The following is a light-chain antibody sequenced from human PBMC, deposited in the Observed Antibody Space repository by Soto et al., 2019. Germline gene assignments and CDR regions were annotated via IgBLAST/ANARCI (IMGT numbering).Light chain of an antibody. Sequence: EIVLTQSPGTLSLSPGERATFSCRTSQTINTEFLAWHQQRPGLAPRLLIHGTSNRATGSPDTFSGSGSGTDFTLTTGSLEPEDFAVYYCQRYRSSPLYGFGQGTRLE. J-gene: IGKJ2*03. V-gene: IGKV3-20*01. CDR3: QRYRSSPLYG. CDR2: GTS. CDR1: QTINTEF.